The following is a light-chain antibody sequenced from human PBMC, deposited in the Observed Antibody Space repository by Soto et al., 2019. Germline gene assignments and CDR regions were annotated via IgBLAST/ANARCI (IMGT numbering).Light chain of an antibody. Sequence: EIVLTQSPATLSLSPGERATLSCRASQSVRSYLAWYQQKPGQAPRLLIYDTSNRATGIPARFSGSGSGTDFTLTISSLEPEDFAVYYCKQRQNWPWTFGQGTKVEIK. CDR3: KQRQNWPWT. V-gene: IGKV3-11*01. J-gene: IGKJ1*01. CDR2: DTS. CDR1: QSVRSY.